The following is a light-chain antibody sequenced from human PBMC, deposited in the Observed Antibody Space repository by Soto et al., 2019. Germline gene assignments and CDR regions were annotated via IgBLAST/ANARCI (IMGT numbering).Light chain of an antibody. CDR2: AAS. J-gene: IGKJ4*01. Sequence: VMTQSPASLSVSPGERATLSCRASESVSTNLAWYQQKPGQPPRLLIYAASTRATGIPARFSGSGSGTEFTLTISSLQSEDFAVYYCQQYDIATGFGGGTKVEIK. V-gene: IGKV3-15*01. CDR3: QQYDIATG. CDR1: ESVSTN.